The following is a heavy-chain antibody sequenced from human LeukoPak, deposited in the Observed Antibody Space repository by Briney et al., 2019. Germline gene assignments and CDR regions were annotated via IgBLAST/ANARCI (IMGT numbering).Heavy chain of an antibody. J-gene: IGHJ4*02. D-gene: IGHD3-10*01. CDR1: GFTFSIYA. CDR2: VSSSGGGT. V-gene: IGHV3-23*01. CDR3: AKTYGSGSYFAFDY. Sequence: GGSLRLSCAASGFTFSIYAMTWVRQAPGKGLEWVSTVSSSGGGTYYADSVKGRFTISRDNSKDTLYLQMNSLRAEDTAVYYCAKTYGSGSYFAFDYWGQGTLVTVSS.